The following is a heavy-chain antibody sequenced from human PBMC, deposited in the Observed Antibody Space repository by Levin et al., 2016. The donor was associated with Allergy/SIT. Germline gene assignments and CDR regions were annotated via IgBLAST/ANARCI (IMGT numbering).Heavy chain of an antibody. D-gene: IGHD4-11*01. J-gene: IGHJ5*02. Sequence: SETLSLTCTVSGGSISSGGYYWSWIRQHPGKGLEWIGYIYYSGSTYYNPSLKSRVTISVDTSKNQFSLKLSSVTAADTAVYYCARGGDYSPNRPNWFDPWGQGTLVTVSS. CDR1: GGSISSGGYY. CDR2: IYYSGST. CDR3: ARGGDYSPNRPNWFDP. V-gene: IGHV4-31*03.